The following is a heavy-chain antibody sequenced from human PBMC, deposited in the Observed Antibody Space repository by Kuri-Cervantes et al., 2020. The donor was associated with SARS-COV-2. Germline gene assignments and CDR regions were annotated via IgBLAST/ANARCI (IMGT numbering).Heavy chain of an antibody. CDR3: ARRAMVRGMYYFDY. J-gene: IGHJ4*02. D-gene: IGHD3-10*01. V-gene: IGHV3-73*01. CDR2: IRSKDKNYAT. Sequence: GGSLRLSCVASGFTFSGSGMHWVRQASGKGLEWVGRIRSKDKNYATASAASLKGRFTISRDDAKNTAYLQMNSLETENTAVYYCARRAMVRGMYYFDYWGQGTLVTVSS. CDR1: GFTFSGSG.